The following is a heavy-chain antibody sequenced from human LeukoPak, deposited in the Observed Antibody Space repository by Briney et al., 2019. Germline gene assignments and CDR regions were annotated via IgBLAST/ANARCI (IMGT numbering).Heavy chain of an antibody. Sequence: GGSLRLSCAASGFTFNNCDIHWVRQAPGKGLEGVAVIWNDGSNKYYADSVKGRFTISRDNSKNTLYLQMNSLRAEDTAVYYCVRDGLGAAFDYWGQGTLVTVSS. D-gene: IGHD3-16*01. J-gene: IGHJ4*02. CDR1: GFTFNNCD. V-gene: IGHV3-33*01. CDR3: VRDGLGAAFDY. CDR2: IWNDGSNK.